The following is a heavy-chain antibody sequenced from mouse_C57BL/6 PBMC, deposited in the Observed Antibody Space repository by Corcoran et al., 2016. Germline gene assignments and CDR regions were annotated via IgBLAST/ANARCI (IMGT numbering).Heavy chain of an antibody. CDR3: ARKDYFDY. CDR2: INTYSGVP. V-gene: IGHV9-3*01. CDR1: GYTFTTYG. J-gene: IGHJ2*01. Sequence: QIQLVQSGPELKKPGETVKISCKASGYTFTTYGMSWVKQAPGKGLKWMGWINTYSGVPTYADDFKGRFAFSLETSASTAYLQINNLKNEDTATYFCARKDYFDYWVKAPLSQSPQ.